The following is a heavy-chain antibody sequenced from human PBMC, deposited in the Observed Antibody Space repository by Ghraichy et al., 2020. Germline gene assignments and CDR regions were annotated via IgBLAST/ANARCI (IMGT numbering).Heavy chain of an antibody. J-gene: IGHJ4*02. CDR1: GGSISSGGYS. D-gene: IGHD5-24*01. CDR2: IYHSGST. Sequence: SETLSLTCAVSGGSISSGGYSWSWIRQPPGKGLEWIGYIYHSGSTYYNPSLKSRVTISVDRSKNQFSLKLSSVTAADTAVYYCARGGDRDGYNLPADYWGQGTLVTVSS. CDR3: ARGGDRDGYNLPADY. V-gene: IGHV4-30-2*01.